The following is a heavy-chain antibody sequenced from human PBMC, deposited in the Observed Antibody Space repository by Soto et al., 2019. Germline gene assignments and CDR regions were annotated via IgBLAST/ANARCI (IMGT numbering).Heavy chain of an antibody. CDR1: GFTLSSYA. CDR2: ISGSGGST. CDR3: AKPITMIVVASAAFDI. D-gene: IGHD3-22*01. Sequence: GGSLRLSCAASGFTLSSYAMSWVRQAPGKGLEWVSAISGSGGSTYYADSVKGRFTISRDNSKNTLYLQMNSLRAEDTAVYYCAKPITMIVVASAAFDIWGQGTMVPVS. V-gene: IGHV3-23*01. J-gene: IGHJ3*02.